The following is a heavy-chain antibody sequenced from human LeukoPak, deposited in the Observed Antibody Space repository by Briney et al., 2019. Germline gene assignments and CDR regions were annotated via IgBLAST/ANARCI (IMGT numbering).Heavy chain of an antibody. D-gene: IGHD3-10*01. Sequence: PSETLSLTCTVSGGSISSYYWSWIRQPAGKGLEWIGRIYTSGSTNYNPSLKSRVTMSVDTSKNQFSLKLSSVTAADTAAYYCARDPYYGSGSYYTDAFDIWGQGTMVTVSS. CDR3: ARDPYYGSGSYYTDAFDI. CDR1: GGSISSYY. CDR2: IYTSGST. V-gene: IGHV4-4*07. J-gene: IGHJ3*02.